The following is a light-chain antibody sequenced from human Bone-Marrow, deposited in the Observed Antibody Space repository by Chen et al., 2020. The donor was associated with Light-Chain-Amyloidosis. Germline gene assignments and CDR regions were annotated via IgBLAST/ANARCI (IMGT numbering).Light chain of an antibody. J-gene: IGLJ3*02. CDR3: QSYQGSSQGV. CDR2: EDD. V-gene: IGLV6-57*01. Sequence: NIMLTQPRSVSESPGKSAIISCTRSSGSIATNYVQWYQQRPGSSPTTVIYEDDQRPSGFPDRFSGSIDRSSNSASLTISGLKTEDEADYYCQSYQGSSQGVFGGGTKLTVL. CDR1: SGSIATNY.